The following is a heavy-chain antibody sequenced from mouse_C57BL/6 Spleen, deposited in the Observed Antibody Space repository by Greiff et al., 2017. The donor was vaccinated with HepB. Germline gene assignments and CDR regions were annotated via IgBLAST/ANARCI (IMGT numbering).Heavy chain of an antibody. CDR1: GYTFTSYW. J-gene: IGHJ2*01. CDR2: IDPSDSYT. D-gene: IGHD1-1*01. Sequence: QVQLQQSGAELVKPGASVKLSCKASGYTFTSYWMQWVKQRPGQGLEWIGEIDPSDSYTNYNQKFKGKATLTVDTSSSTAYMQLSSLTSEDSAVYYCARTTVVPLDYWGQGTTLTVSS. CDR3: ARTTVVPLDY. V-gene: IGHV1-50*01.